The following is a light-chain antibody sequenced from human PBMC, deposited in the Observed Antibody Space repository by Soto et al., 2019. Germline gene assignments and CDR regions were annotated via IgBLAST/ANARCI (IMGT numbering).Light chain of an antibody. CDR3: PQLNSFPIP. V-gene: IGKV1-9*01. CDR1: QGIANF. J-gene: IGKJ3*01. CDR2: GAY. Sequence: IQLTQSPSSLSASVGDRVTISCRASQGIANFLAWYQQNPGKAPKLLIYGAYTLQSGVPSSFSGSRSGTNFTLTISSLQPEDFATYYCPQLNSFPIPYGPGTKVDIK.